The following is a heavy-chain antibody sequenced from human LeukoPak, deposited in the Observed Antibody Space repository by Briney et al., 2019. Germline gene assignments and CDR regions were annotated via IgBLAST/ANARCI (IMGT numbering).Heavy chain of an antibody. J-gene: IGHJ4*02. CDR3: ARGRGYYDSSDFYRPFDY. V-gene: IGHV1-2*02. D-gene: IGHD3-22*01. Sequence: ASVKVSCKASGYTFTGYYMHWVRQAPGQGLEWMGWINPNSGGTNRVTMTRNTSISTAYMELRSLISEDTAVYYCARGRGYYDSSDFYRPFDYWGQGTLGTVSS. CDR2: INPNSGGT. CDR1: GYTFTGYY.